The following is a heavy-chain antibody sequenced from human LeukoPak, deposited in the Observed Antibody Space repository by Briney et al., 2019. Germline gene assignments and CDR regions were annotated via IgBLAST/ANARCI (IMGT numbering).Heavy chain of an antibody. CDR3: ARDQGGGPPWFDP. D-gene: IGHD3-16*01. CDR1: GGSISTGSYY. Sequence: SETLSLTCTVSGGSISTGSYYWSWIRQPAGKGLEWIGRISTSGSTNYKPSLKSRVTISVDTSKNQLSLKLSSVTAADTAVYYWARDQGGGPPWFDPWGQGTLVTVSS. V-gene: IGHV4-61*02. J-gene: IGHJ5*02. CDR2: ISTSGST.